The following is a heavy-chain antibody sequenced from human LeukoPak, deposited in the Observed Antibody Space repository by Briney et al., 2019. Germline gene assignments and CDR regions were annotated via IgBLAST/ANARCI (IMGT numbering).Heavy chain of an antibody. V-gene: IGHV1-24*01. D-gene: IGHD3-22*01. CDR3: ATVSYYDSSGYTNWFDP. J-gene: IGHJ5*02. Sequence: ASVKVSCKVSGYTLTELSMHWVRQAPGKGLEWMGGFDPEDGETIYAQKFQGRVTMTEDTSTDTAYMELSSLGSEDTAVYYCATVSYYDSSGYTNWFDPWGQGTLVTVSS. CDR1: GYTLTELS. CDR2: FDPEDGET.